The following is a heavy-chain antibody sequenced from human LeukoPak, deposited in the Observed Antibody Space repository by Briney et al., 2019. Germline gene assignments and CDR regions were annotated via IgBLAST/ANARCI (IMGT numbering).Heavy chain of an antibody. CDR2: ISGSGGST. Sequence: GGSLRLSCAASGFTFSSYAMGWVRQAPGKGLEWVSAISGSGGSTYYADSVKGRFTISRDNSKNTLYLQMNSLRAEDTAVYYCARAMSIAARLQTIFDYWGQGTLVTVSS. D-gene: IGHD6-6*01. CDR1: GFTFSSYA. V-gene: IGHV3-23*01. J-gene: IGHJ4*02. CDR3: ARAMSIAARLQTIFDY.